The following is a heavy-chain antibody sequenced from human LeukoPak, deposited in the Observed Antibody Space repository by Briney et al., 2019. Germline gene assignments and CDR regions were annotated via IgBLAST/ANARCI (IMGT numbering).Heavy chain of an antibody. CDR1: GASINSSY. V-gene: IGHV4-59*01. D-gene: IGHD3-22*01. J-gene: IGHJ4*02. CDR3: ARSGSSGYYY. CDR2: IHYSGSS. Sequence: PSETLSLTCTVSGASINSSYWTWIRQPPGKGLEWIGYIHYSGSSNHNPSLKSRATISVDTSKNQISLKLSSVTAADTAVYYCARSGSSGYYYWGQGTLVTVSS.